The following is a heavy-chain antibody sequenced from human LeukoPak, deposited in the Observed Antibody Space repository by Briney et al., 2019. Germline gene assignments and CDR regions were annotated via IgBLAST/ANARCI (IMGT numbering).Heavy chain of an antibody. CDR1: GDSVSSDTAA. Sequence: PSQTLSLTCAISGDSVSSDTAAWNWITQSPSRGLEWLGRTYYRSKWYNNYAVSVKSRITINPDTSKNQFSLQLNSETPEDTAVYYCARGGDYGDYSFDYWGQGTLVTVSS. D-gene: IGHD4-17*01. V-gene: IGHV6-1*01. J-gene: IGHJ4*02. CDR3: ARGGDYGDYSFDY. CDR2: TYYRSKWYN.